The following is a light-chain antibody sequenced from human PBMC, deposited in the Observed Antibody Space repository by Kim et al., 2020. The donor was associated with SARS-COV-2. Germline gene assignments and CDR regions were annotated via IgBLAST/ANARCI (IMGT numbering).Light chain of an antibody. CDR3: QQYNSYTYT. J-gene: IGKJ2*01. CDR1: QSVSSL. Sequence: DIQLTQSPATLSSSVGDRVTLTCRASQSVSSLLAWYQQKPGKAPKLLIYDVSSLGSGVPSRFSGSGSGTEFTLTISSLKPDDFATYYCQQYNSYTYTRRQETEVE. V-gene: IGKV1-5*01. CDR2: DVS.